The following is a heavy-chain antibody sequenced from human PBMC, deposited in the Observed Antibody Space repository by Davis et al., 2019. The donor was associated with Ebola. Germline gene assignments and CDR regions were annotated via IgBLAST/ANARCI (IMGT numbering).Heavy chain of an antibody. CDR1: GYTFTSYA. V-gene: IGHV1-3*01. D-gene: IGHD1-26*01. CDR2: INAGNGNT. Sequence: ASVKVSCKASGYTFTSYAMHWVRQAPGQRLEWMGWINAGNGNTKYSQKFQGRVTITRDTSASTAYMELSSLRSEDTAVYYCARDYRHRYYYYYGMDVWGQGTTVTVSS. CDR3: ARDYRHRYYYYYGMDV. J-gene: IGHJ6*02.